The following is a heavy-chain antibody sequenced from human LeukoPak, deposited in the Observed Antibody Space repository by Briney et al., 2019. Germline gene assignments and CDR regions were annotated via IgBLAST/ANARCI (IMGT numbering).Heavy chain of an antibody. V-gene: IGHV1-18*01. CDR2: ISAYNGNT. CDR3: ARGYCSGGSCYYFDY. D-gene: IGHD2-15*01. J-gene: IGHJ4*02. CDR1: GYTFTSYG. Sequence: GASVKVSCKASGYTFTSYGISWVRQAPGQGLEWMGWISAYNGNTNYAQKLQGRVTMNTDTSTSTAYMELRSLRSDDTAVYYCARGYCSGGSCYYFDYWGQGTLVTVSS.